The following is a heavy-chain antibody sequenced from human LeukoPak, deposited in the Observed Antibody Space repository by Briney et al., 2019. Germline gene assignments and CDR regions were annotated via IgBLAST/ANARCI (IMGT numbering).Heavy chain of an antibody. V-gene: IGHV4-61*02. CDR2: IYTSGGT. CDR1: SGSISSGSHH. J-gene: IGHJ6*03. D-gene: IGHD3-22*01. Sequence: PSETLPLTCTVSSGSISSGSHHWSWIRQPAGTGLEWIGRIYTSGGTNYNPSLKSRVTISVDMSKNQFSLKLSSVTAADTAVYYCARDVGYYDSSGYYYNYQYYTDVWGKGTSVTVSS. CDR3: ARDVGYYDSSGYYYNYQYYTDV.